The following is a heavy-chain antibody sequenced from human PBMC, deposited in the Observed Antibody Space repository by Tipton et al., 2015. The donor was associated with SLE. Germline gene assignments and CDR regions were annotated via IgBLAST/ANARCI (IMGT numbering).Heavy chain of an antibody. J-gene: IGHJ4*02. D-gene: IGHD6-19*01. CDR3: ARGPFQRWPPGAY. Sequence: QVQLVQSGAEVRKPGASLKVSCKASGYIFTNYYIHWVRQAPGQGLEWMGIINPSGGSTSYAKKFRGRVSMTRDTSTSIVYMEMSSLTSDDTAVYYCARGPFQRWPPGAYWGQGTLVTVSS. CDR1: GYIFTNYY. CDR2: INPSGGST. V-gene: IGHV1-46*01.